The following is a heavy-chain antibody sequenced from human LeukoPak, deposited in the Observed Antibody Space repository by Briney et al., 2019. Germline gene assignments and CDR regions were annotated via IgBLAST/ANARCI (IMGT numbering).Heavy chain of an antibody. CDR1: GFSFDDYA. Sequence: PGRSLRLSCAASGFSFDDYAMHWVRQAPGKGLEWVSGISWNSGSIGYADSVKGRFTISRDNAKKSLYLQMNSLRAEDTALCYCARPYSSSWSEFDYWGQGTLVTVSS. J-gene: IGHJ4*02. CDR2: ISWNSGSI. D-gene: IGHD6-13*01. CDR3: ARPYSSSWSEFDY. V-gene: IGHV3-9*01.